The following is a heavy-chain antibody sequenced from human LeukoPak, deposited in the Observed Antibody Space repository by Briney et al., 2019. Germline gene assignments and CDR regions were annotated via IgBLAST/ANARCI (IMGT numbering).Heavy chain of an antibody. CDR2: IYYSGST. D-gene: IGHD3-10*01. J-gene: IGHJ4*02. CDR1: GGSISSGDYY. Sequence: SETLSLTCTVSGGSISSGDYYRSCIRQPPGKGLEWIGYIYYSGSTFYNPSLKSRIAISVDTSKNQFSLKLSSVTAADTAVYYCARETGAYGSRNYYFPYYFDSWGQGTLVTVSS. CDR3: ARETGAYGSRNYYFPYYFDS. V-gene: IGHV4-30-4*01.